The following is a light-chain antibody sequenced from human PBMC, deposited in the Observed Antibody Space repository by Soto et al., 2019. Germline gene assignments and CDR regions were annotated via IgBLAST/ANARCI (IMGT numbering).Light chain of an antibody. J-gene: IGLJ1*01. Sequence: QSALTQPASVSGSPGQSITISCTGTSSDVGGYDYVSWYQLHPGKAPKLMIFEVSNRPSGVSYRFSGSKSGNTASLTISGLQAEDEADYFCSSYSIRTHVLGTGTKVTVL. CDR1: SSDVGGYDY. CDR3: SSYSIRTHV. V-gene: IGLV2-14*01. CDR2: EVS.